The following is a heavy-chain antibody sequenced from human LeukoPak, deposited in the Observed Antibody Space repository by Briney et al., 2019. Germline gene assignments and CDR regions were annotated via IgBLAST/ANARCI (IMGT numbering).Heavy chain of an antibody. Sequence: GGSLRLSCAASGFTFNNYAMTWVRQAPGKGLEWVSTISGSGDRTYYADSVKGRFTISRDNSKNTLYVQMNSLRAEDTAVYYCAKDIRSSWYYFQDWGQGTLVTVSS. D-gene: IGHD6-13*01. CDR2: ISGSGDRT. V-gene: IGHV3-23*01. J-gene: IGHJ1*01. CDR1: GFTFNNYA. CDR3: AKDIRSSWYYFQD.